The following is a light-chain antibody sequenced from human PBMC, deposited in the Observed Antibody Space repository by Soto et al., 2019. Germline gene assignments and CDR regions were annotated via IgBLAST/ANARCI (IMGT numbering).Light chain of an antibody. CDR3: MQRKGFPPLT. J-gene: IGKJ4*01. Sequence: SVMTQTPLSLPVTPGEPAPISCRSSQSLLDSDDGNTYLDWYLQKPGKSPQLLIYTLSYRASGGLDRISGSGSAADFTLKISRVEAEDVGVYYCMQRKGFPPLTFGGGTKVEIK. V-gene: IGKV2-40*01. CDR2: TLS. CDR1: QSLLDSDDGNTY.